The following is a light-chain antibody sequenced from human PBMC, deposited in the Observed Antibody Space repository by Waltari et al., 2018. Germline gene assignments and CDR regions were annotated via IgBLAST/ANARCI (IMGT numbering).Light chain of an antibody. CDR2: YAS. CDR3: HQTSSFTRT. J-gene: IGKJ5*01. CDR1: HSIGSN. Sequence: EIALTQSPDFQSVTPKQKVTITCRASHSIGSNLHWYQQKPYQSPKLLIKYASQSISGVPSRFSGSGSGTDFTLTIDSLETEDAAAYYCHQTSSFTRTFGQGTRLEIK. V-gene: IGKV6D-21*02.